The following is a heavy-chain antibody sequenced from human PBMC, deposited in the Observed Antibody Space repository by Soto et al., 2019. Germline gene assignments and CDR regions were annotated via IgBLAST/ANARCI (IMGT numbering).Heavy chain of an antibody. CDR3: ARANTGYCSSTSCYAIRLKSFFDY. CDR2: ISSSSSYI. Sequence: GGSLRLSCAASGFTFSSYSMNWVRQAPGKGLEWVSSISSSSSYIYYADSVKGRFTISRDNAKNSLYLQMNSLRAEDTAVYYCARANTGYCSSTSCYAIRLKSFFDYWGQGTLVTVSS. CDR1: GFTFSSYS. D-gene: IGHD2-2*01. V-gene: IGHV3-21*01. J-gene: IGHJ4*02.